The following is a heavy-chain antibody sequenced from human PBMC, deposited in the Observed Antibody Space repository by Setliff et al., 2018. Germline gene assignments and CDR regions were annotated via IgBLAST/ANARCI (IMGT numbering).Heavy chain of an antibody. CDR1: GGSITSGSHY. CDR3: AGRPQNTPMGPCDY. V-gene: IGHV4-61*09. Sequence: SETLSLTCSVSGGSITSGSHYWSWIRQPAGKALEWIGHIYTTGTITYNPSLGSRVTISVDTSKNQFSLMLTSVTAADTAIYYCAGRPQNTPMGPCDYWGQGTLVTVSS. CDR2: IYTTGTI. J-gene: IGHJ4*02. D-gene: IGHD5-18*01.